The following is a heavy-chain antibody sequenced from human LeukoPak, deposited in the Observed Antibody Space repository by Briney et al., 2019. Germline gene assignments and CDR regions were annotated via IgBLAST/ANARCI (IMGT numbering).Heavy chain of an antibody. CDR2: MYHSGTT. J-gene: IGHJ4*02. CDR3: ARHRGRNGGYVFDY. Sequence: SETLSLTFSVSGGSITITNYYWGSVRQPPGKGLEWIGGMYHSGTTYYNPSLKTRLTISVDTSKNQFSLDLSAVTAADTALYFCARHRGRNGGYVFDYWGQGTLVTVSS. CDR1: GGSITITNYY. V-gene: IGHV4-39*01. D-gene: IGHD2-8*01.